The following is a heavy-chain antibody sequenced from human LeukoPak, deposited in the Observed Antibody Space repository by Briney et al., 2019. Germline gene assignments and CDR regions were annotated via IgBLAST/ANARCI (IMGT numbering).Heavy chain of an antibody. CDR2: IYHRGST. D-gene: IGHD3-22*01. CDR1: GYSISSDNY. V-gene: IGHV4-38-2*01. Sequence: PSETLSLTCAVSGYSISSDNYWVWIRQPPGQGLKWSGGIYHRGSTYYNPSPKSRVTMAVDTSKNQFSLKLSSVTAADTAVYYCARAPRDSSSSNYMRRFDYWGQGTLVTVSS. CDR3: ARAPRDSSSSNYMRRFDY. J-gene: IGHJ4*02.